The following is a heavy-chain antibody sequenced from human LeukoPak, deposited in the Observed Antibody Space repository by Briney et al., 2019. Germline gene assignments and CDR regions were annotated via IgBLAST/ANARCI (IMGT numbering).Heavy chain of an antibody. CDR3: ARTDSSTWLHYFDS. D-gene: IGHD6-13*01. CDR1: GYSFTNYW. Sequence: GESLKISCKGSGYSFTNYWIGWVRQMPGKGLEWMGIIYPGDSDTRYSPSFQGQVTISADKSISTAYLQWSSLKTSDTAVYYCARTDSSTWLHYFDSWGQGTLVTVSP. J-gene: IGHJ4*02. V-gene: IGHV5-51*01. CDR2: IYPGDSDT.